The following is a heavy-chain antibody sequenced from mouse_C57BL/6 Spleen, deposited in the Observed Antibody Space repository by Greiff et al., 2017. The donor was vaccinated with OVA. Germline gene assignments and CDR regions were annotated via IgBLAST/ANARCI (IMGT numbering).Heavy chain of an antibody. D-gene: IGHD3-1*01. CDR3: AKYRTGGYYARDY. CDR1: GFTFSDYG. V-gene: IGHV5-17*01. J-gene: IGHJ4*01. CDR2: ISSGSSTI. Sequence: EVQLVESGGGLVKPGGSLKLSCAASGFTFSDYGMHWVRQAPEKGLEWVAYISSGSSTIYYADNVKGQFTISRDNAKRTLFLQMTSLRSEDTAMYYCAKYRTGGYYARDYWGQGTSVTVAS.